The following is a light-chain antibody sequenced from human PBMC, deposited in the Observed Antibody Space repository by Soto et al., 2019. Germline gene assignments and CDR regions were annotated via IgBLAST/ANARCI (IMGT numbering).Light chain of an antibody. J-gene: IGKJ4*01. CDR2: ATS. CDR3: QQYGDWPLT. V-gene: IGKV3-15*01. Sequence: EIVVTQSPATLSVSPGERATLSCRASQSVGNNFAWYQQKPGQAPRLLIFATSTRATGVPARFSGSGSGTAFTLTISSLQSEDFAVYYCQQYGDWPLTFGGGAKFEIE. CDR1: QSVGNN.